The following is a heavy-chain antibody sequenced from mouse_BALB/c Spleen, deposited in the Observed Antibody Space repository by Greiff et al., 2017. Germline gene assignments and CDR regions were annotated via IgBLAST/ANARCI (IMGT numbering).Heavy chain of an antibody. V-gene: IGHV7-3*02. CDR1: GFTFTDYY. J-gene: IGHJ3*01. CDR2: IRNKANGYTT. CDR3: ARGYYGSSYVAWFAY. Sequence: EVQGVESGGGLVQPGGSLRLSCATSGFTFTDYYMSWVRQPPGKALEWLGFIRNKANGYTTEYSASVKGRFTISRDNSQSILYLQMNTLRAEDSATYYCARGYYGSSYVAWFAYWGQGTLVTVSA. D-gene: IGHD1-1*01.